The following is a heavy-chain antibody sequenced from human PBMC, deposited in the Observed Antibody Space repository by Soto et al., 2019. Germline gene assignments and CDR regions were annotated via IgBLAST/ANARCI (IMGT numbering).Heavy chain of an antibody. J-gene: IGHJ4*02. CDR1: GFTFSIYG. D-gene: IGHD6-6*01. Sequence: QVPLVESGGGVVQPGRSLRLSCAASGFTFSIYGIHWVRQAPGKGLEWVAIISHDGTNKYYADSVKGRFTISRDNSKNTLYLQMNSLRAEDTAVYYCAKSQVRFGYRSSFDYWGQGTLVTVSS. CDR3: AKSQVRFGYRSSFDY. V-gene: IGHV3-30*18. CDR2: ISHDGTNK.